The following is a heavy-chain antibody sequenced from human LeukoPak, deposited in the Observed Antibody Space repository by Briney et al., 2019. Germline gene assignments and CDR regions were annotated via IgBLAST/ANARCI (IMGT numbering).Heavy chain of an antibody. V-gene: IGHV4-34*01. CDR1: GGSFSGYY. CDR3: ARGESIAARSVDY. J-gene: IGHJ4*02. CDR2: INHSGST. D-gene: IGHD6-6*01. Sequence: SETLSLTCAVYGGSFSGYYWSWIRQPPGKGLEWIGEINHSGSTNHNPSLKSRVTISVDTSKNQFSLKLSSVTAADTAVYYCARGESIAARSVDYWGQGTLVTVSS.